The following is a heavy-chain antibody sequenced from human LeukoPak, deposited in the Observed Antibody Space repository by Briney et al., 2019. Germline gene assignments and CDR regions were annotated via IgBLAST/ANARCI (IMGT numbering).Heavy chain of an antibody. Sequence: PGGSLRLSCVAARFTFTNYAMSWVRQAPGKGLEWVSVTTARGDSPYYADSVKGRFTISRDNSKNTLYLQMSGLRAEDTAVYYCAKIRAGYIPDAFDVWGQGTMVTVSS. D-gene: IGHD5-24*01. CDR3: AKIRAGYIPDAFDV. CDR1: RFTFTNYA. V-gene: IGHV3-23*01. J-gene: IGHJ3*01. CDR2: TTARGDSP.